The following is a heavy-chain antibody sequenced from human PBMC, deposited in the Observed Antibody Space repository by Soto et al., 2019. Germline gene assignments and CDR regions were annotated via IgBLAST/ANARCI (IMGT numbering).Heavy chain of an antibody. D-gene: IGHD2-15*01. CDR2: ISSSSSYI. J-gene: IGHJ4*02. CDR1: GFTFSSYS. Sequence: GGSLRLSCAASGFTFSSYSMNWVRQAPGKGLEWVSSISSSSSYIYYADSVKGRFTISRDNAKNSLYLQMNSLGAEDTAVYYCARDGGLGYCSGGSCYVDYWGQGTLGTV. V-gene: IGHV3-21*01. CDR3: ARDGGLGYCSGGSCYVDY.